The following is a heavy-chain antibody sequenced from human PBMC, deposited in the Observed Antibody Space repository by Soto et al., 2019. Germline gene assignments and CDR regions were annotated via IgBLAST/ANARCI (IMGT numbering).Heavy chain of an antibody. CDR2: INHTGGT. V-gene: IGHV4-34*01. Sequence: SETLSLTGAVYGGSLNGYYWNWMRQPPGKGLEWIGEINHTGGTHYNPSLKSRVTMSVDTSKNQFSLRLSSVTAADTAIYYCATRITVFGLLIPPFDPWGQGTQVTVSS. D-gene: IGHD3-3*01. CDR3: ATRITVFGLLIPPFDP. CDR1: GGSLNGYY. J-gene: IGHJ5*02.